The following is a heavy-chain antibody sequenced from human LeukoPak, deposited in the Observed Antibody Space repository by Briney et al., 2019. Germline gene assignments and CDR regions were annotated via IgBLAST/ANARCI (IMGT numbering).Heavy chain of an antibody. D-gene: IGHD3-22*01. V-gene: IGHV1-69*13. J-gene: IGHJ4*02. Sequence: SMKVSCKASGYTFTGYYMHWVRQAPGQGLEWMGGIIPIFGTANYAQKFQGRVTITADESTSTAYMELSSLRSEDTAVYYCAVVTYYYDSSGYEDYWGQGTLVTVSS. CDR3: AVVTYYYDSSGYEDY. CDR2: IIPIFGTA. CDR1: GYTFTGYY.